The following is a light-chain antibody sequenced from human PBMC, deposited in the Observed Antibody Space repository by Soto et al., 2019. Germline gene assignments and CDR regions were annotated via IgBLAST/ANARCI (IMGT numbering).Light chain of an antibody. CDR3: QQYYSYPPCT. V-gene: IGKV1-8*01. Sequence: AIRMTQSPSSFSASTGDRVTITCRASQGISSYLAWYQQKPGKAPKLLIYAASTLQSGVPSRFSGSGSGTDFTLTISCLQSEDFATYSCQQYYSYPPCTFGQGTKLEIK. J-gene: IGKJ2*02. CDR1: QGISSY. CDR2: AAS.